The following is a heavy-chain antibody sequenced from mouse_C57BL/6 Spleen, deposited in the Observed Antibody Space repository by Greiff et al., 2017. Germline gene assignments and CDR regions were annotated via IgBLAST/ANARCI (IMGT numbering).Heavy chain of an antibody. J-gene: IGHJ4*01. D-gene: IGHD2-4*01. V-gene: IGHV1-4*01. CDR3: ARSVYYDYDDYAMDY. CDR1: GYTFTSYT. Sequence: VQLVESGAELARPGASVKMSCKASGYTFTSYTMHWVKQRPGQGLEWIGYINPSSGYTKYNQKFKDKATLTADKSSSTAYMQLSSLTSEDSAVYYCARSVYYDYDDYAMDYWGQGTSVTVSS. CDR2: INPSSGYT.